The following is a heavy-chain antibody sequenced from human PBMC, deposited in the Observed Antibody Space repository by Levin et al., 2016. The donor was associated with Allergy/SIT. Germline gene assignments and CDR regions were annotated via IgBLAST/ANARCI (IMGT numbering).Heavy chain of an antibody. D-gene: IGHD3-3*01. CDR1: GGTFSSYA. V-gene: IGHV1-69*13. Sequence: SVKVSCKASGGTFSSYAISWVRQAPGQGLEWMGGIIPIFGTANYAQKFQGRVTITADESTSTAYMELSSLRSEDTAVYYCARGSYYDFWSGYSYGSGNNFDYWGQGTLVTVSS. CDR2: IIPIFGTA. J-gene: IGHJ4*02. CDR3: ARGSYYDFWSGYSYGSGNNFDY.